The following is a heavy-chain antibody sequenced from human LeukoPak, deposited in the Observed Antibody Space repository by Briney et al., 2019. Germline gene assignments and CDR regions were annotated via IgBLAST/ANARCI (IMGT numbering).Heavy chain of an antibody. V-gene: IGHV3-53*01. D-gene: IGHD1-26*01. Sequence: GGSLRLSCAASGFTVSSNYMSWVRQAPGKGLEWVSVIYSGGGTYYADSVKGRFTISRDNSKNTLYLQMNSLRAEDTAVYYCARVGQWELPYDYWGQGTLVTVSS. CDR3: ARVGQWELPYDY. CDR1: GFTVSSNY. CDR2: IYSGGGT. J-gene: IGHJ4*02.